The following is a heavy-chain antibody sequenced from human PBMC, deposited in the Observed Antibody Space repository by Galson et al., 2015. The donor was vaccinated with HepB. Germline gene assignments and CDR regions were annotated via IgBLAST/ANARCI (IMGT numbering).Heavy chain of an antibody. Sequence: SLRFSCAASGFTFSSYSMNWVRQAPGKGLEWVSSISSSSSYIYYADSVKGRFTISRDNAKNSLYLQMNSLRAEDTAVYYCARTPLDCSSTSCYERSYWYFDLWGRGTLVTVSS. D-gene: IGHD2-2*01. J-gene: IGHJ2*01. V-gene: IGHV3-21*01. CDR1: GFTFSSYS. CDR3: ARTPLDCSSTSCYERSYWYFDL. CDR2: ISSSSSYI.